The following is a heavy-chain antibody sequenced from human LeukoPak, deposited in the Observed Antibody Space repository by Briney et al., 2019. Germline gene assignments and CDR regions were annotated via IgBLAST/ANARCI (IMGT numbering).Heavy chain of an antibody. D-gene: IGHD3-22*01. CDR2: IYTSGST. J-gene: IGHJ3*02. CDR1: GDSISSYY. V-gene: IGHV4-4*09. CDR3: ARLLTAYDSGGFYLDAFDI. Sequence: SETLSLTCTVSGDSISSYYWSWIRQPPGKGLEWIGYIYTSGSTNYNPSLKSRVTISVDTSKNQFSLKLSFVTAADTAVYYCARLLTAYDSGGFYLDAFDIWGQGTMVTVSS.